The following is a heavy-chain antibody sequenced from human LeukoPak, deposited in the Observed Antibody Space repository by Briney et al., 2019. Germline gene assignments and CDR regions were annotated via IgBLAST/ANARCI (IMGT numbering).Heavy chain of an antibody. Sequence: PSQTLSLTCAVSGGSISSGDYSWSWIRQPPGKGLEWIGYIYHSGRTFYNPSLKSRVTISLDTSKNQFSLKLNSVTAADTAVYYCARGHPAQWFDPWGQGTLVTVSS. J-gene: IGHJ5*02. CDR1: GGSISSGDYS. CDR2: IYHSGRT. CDR3: ARGHPAQWFDP. V-gene: IGHV4-30-2*01.